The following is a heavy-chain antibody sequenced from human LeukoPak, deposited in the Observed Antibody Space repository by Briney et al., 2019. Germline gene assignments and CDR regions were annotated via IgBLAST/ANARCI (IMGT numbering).Heavy chain of an antibody. D-gene: IGHD3-3*01. CDR1: GFTFSSYA. CDR3: AKRNYDFWSGYYRRAENHFDY. CDR2: ISGSGGST. V-gene: IGHV3-23*01. J-gene: IGHJ4*02. Sequence: GGSLRLSCAASGFTFSSYAMSWVRQAPGKGLEWVTSISGSGGSTYYADSVKGRFTISRDNSKNTLYLQMNSLRAEDTAVYYCAKRNYDFWSGYYRRAENHFDYWGQGALVTVSS.